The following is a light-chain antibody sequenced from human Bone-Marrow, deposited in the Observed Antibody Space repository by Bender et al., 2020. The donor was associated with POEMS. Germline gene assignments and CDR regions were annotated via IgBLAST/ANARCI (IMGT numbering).Light chain of an antibody. CDR3: QSTDNIGRRVM. Sequence: SYDLTQPPSVSVSPGQTATITCSGDALPKQYAHWYQQMPGQAPVLVIYKDSERPSGIPERFSGSSSGTTATLTISGVQAADEADYYCQSTDNIGRRVMFGGGTRLTV. J-gene: IGLJ3*02. CDR2: KDS. CDR1: ALPKQY. V-gene: IGLV3-25*03.